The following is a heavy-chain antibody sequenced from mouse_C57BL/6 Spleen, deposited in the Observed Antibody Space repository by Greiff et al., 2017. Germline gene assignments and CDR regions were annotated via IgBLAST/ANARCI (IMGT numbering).Heavy chain of an antibody. CDR2: IYPSDSET. V-gene: IGHV1-61*01. Sequence: QVQLKQPGAELVRPGSSVKLSCKASGYTFTSYWMDWVKQRPGQGLEWIGNIYPSDSETHYNQKFKDKATLTVDKSSSTAYMQLSSLTSEDSAVYYCARLGSYAYYAMDYWGQGTSVTVSS. CDR1: GYTFTSYW. D-gene: IGHD2-12*01. CDR3: ARLGSYAYYAMDY. J-gene: IGHJ4*01.